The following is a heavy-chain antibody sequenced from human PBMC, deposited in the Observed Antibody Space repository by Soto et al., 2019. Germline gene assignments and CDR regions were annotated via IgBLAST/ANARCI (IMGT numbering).Heavy chain of an antibody. CDR1: GYTFKGYY. J-gene: IGHJ6*02. V-gene: IGHV1-2*04. Sequence: VPCKACGYTFKGYYMHWLRQAPEQGLEWMGWINPNSGGTNYAQKFQGWVTMTRDTSISTAYMELSRLRSDDTAVYYCARYRGSTSQPYYYYGLDVWGQGTTVTVSS. CDR2: INPNSGGT. D-gene: IGHD6-6*01. CDR3: ARYRGSTSQPYYYYGLDV.